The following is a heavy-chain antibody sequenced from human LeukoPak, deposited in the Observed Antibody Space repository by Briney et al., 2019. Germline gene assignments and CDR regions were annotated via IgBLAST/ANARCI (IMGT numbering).Heavy chain of an antibody. CDR1: GFTFSSYW. V-gene: IGHV3-74*01. CDR3: ARDRGVGAPDY. D-gene: IGHD1-26*01. Sequence: GGSLRLSCAASGFTFSSYWMHWVRQAPGKGLVWVSRINSDGSSTNYADSVKGRFTISRDNVKNTLYLQMNSLRAGDTAVYYCARDRGVGAPDYWGQGTLVTVSS. J-gene: IGHJ4*02. CDR2: INSDGSST.